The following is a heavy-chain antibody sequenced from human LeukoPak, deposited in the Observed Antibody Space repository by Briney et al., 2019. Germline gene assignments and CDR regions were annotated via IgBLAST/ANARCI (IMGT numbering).Heavy chain of an antibody. D-gene: IGHD2-15*01. Sequence: SVKXXXXXSXXTFISYAIXWVRQAPGQGLEWMGGIIPIFGTANYAQKFQGRVTITADESTSTAYMELSSLRSEDTAVYYCASSIVVSFDYWGQGTLVTVSS. V-gene: IGHV1-69*13. CDR3: ASSIVVSFDY. CDR1: XXTFISYA. J-gene: IGHJ4*02. CDR2: IIPIFGTA.